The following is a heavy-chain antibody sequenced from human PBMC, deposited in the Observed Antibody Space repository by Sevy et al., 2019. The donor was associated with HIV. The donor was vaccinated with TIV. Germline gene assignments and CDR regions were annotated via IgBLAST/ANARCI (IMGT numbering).Heavy chain of an antibody. Sequence: GGSLRLSCAASGFTFSDYYMSWIRQAPGKGPEWLSYINNSSRLINYVKSVKGRFTISRDNAKNSVYLQMNSLRDEDTAVYYCARGKVLLDYWGQGTLVTVSS. CDR3: ARGKVLLDY. D-gene: IGHD3-10*01. CDR2: INNSSRLI. V-gene: IGHV3-11*06. CDR1: GFTFSDYY. J-gene: IGHJ4*02.